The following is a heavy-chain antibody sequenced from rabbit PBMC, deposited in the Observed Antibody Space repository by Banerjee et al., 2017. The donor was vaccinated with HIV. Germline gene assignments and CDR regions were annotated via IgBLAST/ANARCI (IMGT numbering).Heavy chain of an antibody. CDR2: IYTGSSGST. CDR1: GFSFSSGYD. V-gene: IGHV1S40*01. Sequence: QSLEESGGDLVQPEGSLTLTCKASGFSFSSGYDMCWVRQAPGKGLEWIACIYTGSSGSTYYASWAKGRFTISKTSSTTVTLQMTSLTAADTATYFCAREGSARDYWLWGPGTLVTVS. J-gene: IGHJ4*01. D-gene: IGHD2-1*01. CDR3: AREGSARDYWL.